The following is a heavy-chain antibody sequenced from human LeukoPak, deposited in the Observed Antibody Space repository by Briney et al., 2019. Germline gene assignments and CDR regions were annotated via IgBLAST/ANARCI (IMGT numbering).Heavy chain of an antibody. J-gene: IGHJ4*02. V-gene: IGHV1-2*06. D-gene: IGHD2-2*01. CDR2: INPNSGGT. CDR1: GYTFTGYY. Sequence: GASVKVSCKASGYTFTGYYMHWVRQAPGQGLEWMGRINPNSGGTNYAQKFQGRVTMTRDTSISTAYMELSRPRSDDTAVYYCARLCSSTSCYLVEDYWGQGTLVTVSS. CDR3: ARLCSSTSCYLVEDY.